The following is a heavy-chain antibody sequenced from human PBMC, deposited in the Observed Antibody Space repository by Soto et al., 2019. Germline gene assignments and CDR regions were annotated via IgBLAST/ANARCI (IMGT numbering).Heavy chain of an antibody. D-gene: IGHD3-16*01. J-gene: IGHJ4*01. Sequence: QVQLVQSGAEVKKPGSSVKVSCKASGGTFSSYAISWVRQAAGQGLEWMGGIIPIFGTANYAQKFQGRVTITADESTSTAYMELSSLRSEDTAVYYCASAAFPYAPTYYFDYWGQGTLVTVSS. CDR3: ASAAFPYAPTYYFDY. CDR2: IIPIFGTA. CDR1: GGTFSSYA. V-gene: IGHV1-69*12.